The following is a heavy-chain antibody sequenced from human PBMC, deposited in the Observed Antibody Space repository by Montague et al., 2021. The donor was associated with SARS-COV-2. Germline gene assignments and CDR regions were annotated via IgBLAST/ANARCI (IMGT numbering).Heavy chain of an antibody. CDR1: GFTFDDYA. J-gene: IGHJ2*01. CDR3: AKDARKWELVPSYWYFDL. Sequence: SRRLSCAASGFTFDDYAMHWVRQAPGKGLEWVSGITWKRGRIVYADSVKGRFTVSRDNAKNSLYLQMNSPRAEDTALYYCAKDARKWELVPSYWYFDLWGRGTLVTVSS. CDR2: ITWKRGRI. D-gene: IGHD1-26*01. V-gene: IGHV3-9*01.